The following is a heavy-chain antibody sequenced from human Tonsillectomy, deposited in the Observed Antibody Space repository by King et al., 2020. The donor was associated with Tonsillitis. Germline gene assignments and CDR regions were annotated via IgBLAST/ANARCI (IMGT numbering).Heavy chain of an antibody. V-gene: IGHV3-53*01. D-gene: IGHD4-17*01. CDR2: FYTGGNS. J-gene: IGHJ4*02. Sequence: VQLVESGGDLIQPGGSLRLSCAASGFTVSSNYMSWVRQAPGKGLEWVSVFYTGGNSYYADSVKGRFTISRDISKNTLYLQMNSLRADDTAVYFCARINDYADYFDYWGQGTLVTVSS. CDR1: GFTVSSNY. CDR3: ARINDYADYFDY.